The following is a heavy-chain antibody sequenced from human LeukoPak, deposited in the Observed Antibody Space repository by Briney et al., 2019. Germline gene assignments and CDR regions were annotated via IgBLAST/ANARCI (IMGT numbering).Heavy chain of an antibody. Sequence: SVNVSCKSSGGTFSNYAISWVRQATGKGLEWMGGIIPIFGTANYAQKFQGRVTITTDESTSTAYMELSSLRSEDTAVYYCARDLIVGATGPLGDYMDVWVKGTTVTVCS. CDR3: ARDLIVGATGPLGDYMDV. V-gene: IGHV1-69*05. CDR1: GGTFSNYA. J-gene: IGHJ6*03. D-gene: IGHD1-26*01. CDR2: IIPIFGTA.